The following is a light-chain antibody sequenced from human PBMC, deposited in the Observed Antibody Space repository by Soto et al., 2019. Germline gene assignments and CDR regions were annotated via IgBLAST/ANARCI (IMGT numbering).Light chain of an antibody. CDR1: QSVSSN. Sequence: EKMTKQSPVALSVSPGQRATPSSMSSQSVSSNLAWYQQKPGQAPRLLIYGASTRATGIPARFSGSGSGTEFTLTISSLQSEDFAVYYCQQYNNWPRTFGQGTKVDIK. CDR2: GAS. V-gene: IGKV3-15*01. J-gene: IGKJ1*01. CDR3: QQYNNWPRT.